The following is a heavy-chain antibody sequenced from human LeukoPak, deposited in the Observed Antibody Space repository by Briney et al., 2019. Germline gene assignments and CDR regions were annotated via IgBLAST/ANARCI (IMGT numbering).Heavy chain of an antibody. V-gene: IGHV4-39*07. Sequence: SETLSLTCTVSGGSISSSSYYWGWIRQPPGKGLEWIGSIYYSGSTYYNPSLKSRVTISVDTSKNQFSLKLTSVTAADTALYYCARDRPGPWGQGTLVTVSS. J-gene: IGHJ3*01. CDR1: GGSISSSSYY. CDR3: ARDRPGP. CDR2: IYYSGST. D-gene: IGHD3-10*01.